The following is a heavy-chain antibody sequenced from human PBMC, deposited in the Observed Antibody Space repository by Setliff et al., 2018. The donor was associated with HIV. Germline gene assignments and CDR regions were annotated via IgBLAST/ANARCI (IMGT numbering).Heavy chain of an antibody. CDR3: ARHLESKLLSY. D-gene: IGHD3-3*01. Sequence: SETLSLTCAVSGGSISSSNWWSWVRQPPGKGLEWIGYIYYSGSTNYNPSLKSRVTISVDTSKSQFSLKLSSVTAADTAVYYCARHLESKLLSYWGQGTLVTVSS. CDR2: IYYSGST. J-gene: IGHJ4*02. CDR1: GGSISSSNW. V-gene: IGHV4-4*02.